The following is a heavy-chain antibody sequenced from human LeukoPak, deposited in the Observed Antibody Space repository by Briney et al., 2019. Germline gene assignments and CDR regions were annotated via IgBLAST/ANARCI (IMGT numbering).Heavy chain of an antibody. V-gene: IGHV1-2*02. J-gene: IGHJ4*02. CDR1: GYTFTGYY. Sequence: GASVKVSCKASGYTFTGYYMHWVRQAPGQGLEWMGWINPNSGGTNYAQKFQGRVTMTRDTSISTAYMELSRLRSDDTAVYYCARDQSQDYYDSSGYPDYWGQGTLVTVSS. CDR2: INPNSGGT. D-gene: IGHD3-22*01. CDR3: ARDQSQDYYDSSGYPDY.